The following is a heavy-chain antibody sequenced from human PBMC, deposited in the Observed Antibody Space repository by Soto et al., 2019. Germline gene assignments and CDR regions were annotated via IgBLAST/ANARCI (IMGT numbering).Heavy chain of an antibody. V-gene: IGHV3-9*01. Sequence: GGSLRLSCAASGFTFDDYAMHWVRQAPGKGLEWVSGISWNSGSIGYADSVKGRFTISRDNAKNSLYLQMNSLRAEDTALYYCAKTALEAHFDYWGQGTLVTVSS. D-gene: IGHD3-3*01. CDR1: GFTFDDYA. CDR2: ISWNSGSI. CDR3: AKTALEAHFDY. J-gene: IGHJ4*02.